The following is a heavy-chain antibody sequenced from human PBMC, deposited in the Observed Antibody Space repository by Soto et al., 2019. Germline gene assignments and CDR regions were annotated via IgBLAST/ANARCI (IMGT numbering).Heavy chain of an antibody. CDR2: ISGYNGKT. J-gene: IGHJ6*02. CDR1: GYTFSMSG. V-gene: IGHV1-18*01. CDR3: AREGPLPYYYSGMDV. Sequence: QVQLVQSGAEVKKPGASVKVSCKSSGYTFSMSGISWVRQAPGQGLEWMGWISGYNGKTNYEQKFQARVTXPXAXSXXMAYMELRSLRSDDTAVYYCAREGPLPYYYSGMDVWGQGTTVTVSS.